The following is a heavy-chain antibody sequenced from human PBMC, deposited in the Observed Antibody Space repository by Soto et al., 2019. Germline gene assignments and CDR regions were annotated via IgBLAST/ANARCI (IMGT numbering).Heavy chain of an antibody. Sequence: GASVKVSCKASGYTFTSYYMNWVRQAPGQGLEWLGIINPSGGYTTYAQRFLGRVTMTSDTSTSTVHMELGSLTSEDTAVYYCARLGYCSGGSCYDYWGQGTLVTVSS. J-gene: IGHJ4*02. CDR1: GYTFTSYY. CDR2: INPSGGYT. V-gene: IGHV1-46*01. D-gene: IGHD2-15*01. CDR3: ARLGYCSGGSCYDY.